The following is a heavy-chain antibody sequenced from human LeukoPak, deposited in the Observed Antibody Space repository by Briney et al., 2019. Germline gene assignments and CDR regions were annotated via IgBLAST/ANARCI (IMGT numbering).Heavy chain of an antibody. V-gene: IGHV3-66*02. J-gene: IGHJ4*02. CDR1: GFSVSANY. D-gene: IGHD2-15*01. CDR3: ARERYCSGASCPNSNRYFDF. Sequence: GGSLRLSCTASGFSVSANYMSWVRQAPGKGLEWVSVIHNGGGTYYADSVKGRFTISRDNSKNTLYLQMNSLRAEDTAVYHCARERYCSGASCPNSNRYFDFWGQGTLVTVSS. CDR2: IHNGGGT.